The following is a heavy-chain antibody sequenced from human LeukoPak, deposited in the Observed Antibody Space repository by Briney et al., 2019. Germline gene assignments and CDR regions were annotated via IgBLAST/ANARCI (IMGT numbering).Heavy chain of an antibody. J-gene: IGHJ4*02. D-gene: IGHD1-26*01. CDR3: ARDRSFLGTYDRDFDY. Sequence: GASVTVSCKASGYTFTSYGISWVRQAPGQGLEWMGWISAYNGNTNYAQKLQGRVTMTTDTSTSTAYVELRSLRSDDTAVYYCARDRSFLGTYDRDFDYWGQGTLVTVSS. CDR1: GYTFTSYG. CDR2: ISAYNGNT. V-gene: IGHV1-18*01.